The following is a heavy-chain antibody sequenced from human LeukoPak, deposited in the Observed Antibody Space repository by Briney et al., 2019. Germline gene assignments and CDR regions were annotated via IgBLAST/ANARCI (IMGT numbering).Heavy chain of an antibody. D-gene: IGHD2-15*01. CDR3: ANGWSPDY. V-gene: IGHV3-23*01. J-gene: IGHJ4*02. CDR1: GFMFSNYA. CDR2: ISGSGGST. Sequence: TGGSLRLSCAASGFMFSNYAMSWVRQAPGKGLEWVSAISGSGGSTYYADSVKGRFTIFRDNSKNTLYLQMNSLRAEDTAVYHCANGWSPDYWGRGTLVTVSS.